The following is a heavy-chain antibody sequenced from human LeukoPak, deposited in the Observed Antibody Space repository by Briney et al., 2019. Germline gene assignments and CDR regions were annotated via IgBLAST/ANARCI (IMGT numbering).Heavy chain of an antibody. CDR3: ARRGGSYYWYFDL. V-gene: IGHV1-69*13. D-gene: IGHD1-26*01. J-gene: IGHJ2*01. Sequence: SVKVSCKASGYTFTSYGISWVRQAPGQGLEWMGGIIPIFGTANYAQKFQGRVTITADESTSTAYMELSSLRSEDTAVYYCARRGGSYYWYFDLWGRGTLVTVSS. CDR2: IIPIFGTA. CDR1: GYTFTSYG.